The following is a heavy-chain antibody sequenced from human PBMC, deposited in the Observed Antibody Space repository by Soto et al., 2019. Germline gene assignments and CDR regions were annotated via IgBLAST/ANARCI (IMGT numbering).Heavy chain of an antibody. Sequence: QVQLQEPGPGLVKPSGTLSLTCAVSGDSISSSKWWSWVRQPPGKGLEWIGEIYHSASTNYNPSRKSRVIIAGAKSRSQFALKLSSVTDADTAVYYCARGERQQQRDYWGQGTLVTVSS. CDR1: GDSISSSKW. D-gene: IGHD6-13*01. V-gene: IGHV4-4*02. J-gene: IGHJ4*02. CDR3: ARGERQQQRDY. CDR2: IYHSAST.